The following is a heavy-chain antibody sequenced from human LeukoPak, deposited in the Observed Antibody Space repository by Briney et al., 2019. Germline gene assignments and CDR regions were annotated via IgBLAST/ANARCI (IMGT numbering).Heavy chain of an antibody. CDR1: GGSFSGYY. J-gene: IGHJ6*02. D-gene: IGHD2-2*01. CDR2: IYYSGST. V-gene: IGHV4-59*01. Sequence: SETLSLTCAVYGGSFSGYYWSWIRQPPGKGLEWIGYIYYSGSTNYNPSLKSRVTISVDTSKNRFSLKLSSVTAADTAVYYCARDTLPAARRDGMDVWGQGTTVTVSS. CDR3: ARDTLPAARRDGMDV.